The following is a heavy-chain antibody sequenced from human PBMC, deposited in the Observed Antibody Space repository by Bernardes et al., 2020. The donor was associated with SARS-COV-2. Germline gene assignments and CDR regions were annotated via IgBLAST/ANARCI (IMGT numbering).Heavy chain of an antibody. J-gene: IGHJ4*02. CDR3: AHPYCSSTSCHAYFDY. V-gene: IGHV2-5*01. Sequence: SGPTPVKPTQTLTLTCTFSGFSLSTSGVGVGWIRQPPGKALEWLALIYWNDDKRYSPSLKSRLTITKDTSKNQVVLTMTNMDPVDTATYYCAHPYCSSTSCHAYFDYWGQGTLVTVSS. D-gene: IGHD2-2*01. CDR2: IYWNDDK. CDR1: GFSLSTSGVG.